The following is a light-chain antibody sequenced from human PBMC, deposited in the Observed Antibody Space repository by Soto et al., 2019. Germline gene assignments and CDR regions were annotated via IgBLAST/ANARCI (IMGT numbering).Light chain of an antibody. CDR3: QVWDSSSDHWV. J-gene: IGLJ3*02. Sequence: SYELTQPPSLSVAPGQTARFICPGDNIERKSVHWYQQRPGQAPVLVVADNTDRPSGIPERFSGYNSGNRATLTIGGVEAVDEADYYCQVWDSSSDHWVFGGGTKVTVL. CDR1: NIERKS. CDR2: DNT. V-gene: IGLV3-21*02.